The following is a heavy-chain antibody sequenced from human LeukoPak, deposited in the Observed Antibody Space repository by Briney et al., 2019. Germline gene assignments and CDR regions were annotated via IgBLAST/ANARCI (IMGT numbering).Heavy chain of an antibody. V-gene: IGHV3-7*01. CDR1: GFTFSSYW. CDR3: ARELAVAGTFITYFDY. CDR2: IKQDGSEK. J-gene: IGHJ4*02. Sequence: SGGSLRLSCAASGFTFSSYWMSWVRQAPGKGLEWVANIKQDGSEKYYVDSVKGRFTISRDNAKNSLYLQMNSLRAEDTAVYYCARELAVAGTFITYFDYWGQGTLVTVSS. D-gene: IGHD6-19*01.